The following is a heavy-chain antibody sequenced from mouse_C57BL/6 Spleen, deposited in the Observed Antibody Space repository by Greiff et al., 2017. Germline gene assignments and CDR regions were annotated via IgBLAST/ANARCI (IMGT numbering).Heavy chain of an antibody. Sequence: VQLQESGAELVKPGASVKISCKASGYAFSSYWMNWVKQRPGKGLEWIGQIYPGDGDTNYNGKFKGKATLTADKSSSTAYMQLSSLTSEDSAVYFCANYYYGGSAMDYWGQGTTVTVSS. CDR1: GYAFSSYW. CDR3: ANYYYGGSAMDY. D-gene: IGHD1-1*01. CDR2: IYPGDGDT. J-gene: IGHJ4*01. V-gene: IGHV1-80*01.